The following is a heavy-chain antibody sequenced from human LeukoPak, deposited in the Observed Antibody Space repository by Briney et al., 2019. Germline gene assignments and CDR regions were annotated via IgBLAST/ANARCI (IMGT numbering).Heavy chain of an antibody. D-gene: IGHD2-15*01. CDR2: ISATGGST. CDR1: GFTFSNYG. CDR3: AKPPDCSGGSCYYYGMDV. V-gene: IGHV3-23*01. J-gene: IGHJ6*02. Sequence: AGGSLRLSCAASGFTFSNYGMSWVRQAPGKGLEWVSAISATGGSTYYADSVRGRFIISRDNPKNTLYLQMNSLRAEDTAVYYGAKPPDCSGGSCYYYGMDVWGQGTTVTVSS.